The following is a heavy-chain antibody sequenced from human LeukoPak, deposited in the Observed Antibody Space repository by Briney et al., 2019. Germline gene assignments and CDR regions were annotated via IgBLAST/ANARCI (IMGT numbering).Heavy chain of an antibody. V-gene: IGHV4-34*01. J-gene: IGHJ4*02. CDR2: INHSGST. Sequence: SSETLSLTCAVYGGSFSGYYWSWIRQPPGKGLEWIGEINHSGSTNYNPSLKSRVTISVDTSKNQFSLKLSSVTAADTAVYYCARPTQSSGWSPFDYWGQGTLVTVSS. CDR1: GGSFSGYY. D-gene: IGHD6-19*01. CDR3: ARPTQSSGWSPFDY.